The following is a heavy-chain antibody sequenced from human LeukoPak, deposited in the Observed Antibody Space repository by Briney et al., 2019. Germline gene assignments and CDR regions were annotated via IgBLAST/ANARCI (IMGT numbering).Heavy chain of an antibody. CDR1: GFTFSTYT. J-gene: IGHJ4*02. V-gene: IGHV3-48*04. CDR3: ARATDYGDFDY. D-gene: IGHD4-17*01. Sequence: GGSLRLSCAASGFTFSTYTMNWVRQAPGKGLEWISYITTSRTTYYADSVKGRFTISRDNAKNSLYLQMNSLRAEDTAAYYCARATDYGDFDYWGQGTLVTVSS. CDR2: ITTSRTT.